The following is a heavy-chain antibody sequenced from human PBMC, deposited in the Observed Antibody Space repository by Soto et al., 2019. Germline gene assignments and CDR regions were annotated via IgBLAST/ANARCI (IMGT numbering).Heavy chain of an antibody. V-gene: IGHV1-3*05. CDR2: SNAGNGNT. CDR1: GYTFTSYA. Sequence: QVQLVQSGAEEKKPGASVKVSCKASGYTFTSYAMHWVRQAPGQRLEWMGWSNAGNGNTKYSQKFQGRVTITRDTSASTADMELSSLRSEDTAVYYCAIDPSYYGMDVWGQGTTVTVSS. CDR3: AIDPSYYGMDV. J-gene: IGHJ6*02.